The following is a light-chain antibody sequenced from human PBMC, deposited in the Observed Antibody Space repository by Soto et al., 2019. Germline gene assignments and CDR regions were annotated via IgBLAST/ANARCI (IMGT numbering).Light chain of an antibody. CDR2: GAS. CDR3: QQYHNWPQT. CDR1: QSVSSSY. V-gene: IGKV3-15*01. Sequence: VSTQSPGTLSLTPGERATLSCRASQSVSSSYLAWYQQTPGQAPRLLIYGASSRATGIPARLSGSGSGTEFTLTISSLQSEDFAVYYCQQYHNWPQTFGQGTKVDIK. J-gene: IGKJ1*01.